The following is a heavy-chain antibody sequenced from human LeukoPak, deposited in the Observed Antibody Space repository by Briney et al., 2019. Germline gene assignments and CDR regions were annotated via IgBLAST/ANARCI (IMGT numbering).Heavy chain of an antibody. V-gene: IGHV4-61*02. J-gene: IGHJ3*02. D-gene: IGHD2-21*01. Sequence: SQTLSLTCTVSGDSISSGSYLWCWIRQPAGKGLEWIGRTYIGGDTNYNPSFKSRFTIGLETSKNQFAQRLSSVSAADPAVYYCARDPRGLKAILGAFDIWGQGTTVTVSS. CDR2: TYIGGDT. CDR1: GDSISSGSYL. CDR3: ARDPRGLKAILGAFDI.